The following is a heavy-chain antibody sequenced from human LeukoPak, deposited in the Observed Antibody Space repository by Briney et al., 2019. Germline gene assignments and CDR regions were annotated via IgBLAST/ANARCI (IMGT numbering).Heavy chain of an antibody. Sequence: GGSLRLSCAASGFTFSSYGMHWVRQAPGKGLEWVAVISYDGSNKYYADSVKGRFTISRDNSKNTLYLQMNSLRAEDTAVYYCARDSGHQIVGASPYWGQGTLVTVSS. CDR2: ISYDGSNK. V-gene: IGHV3-30*03. CDR3: ARDSGHQIVGASPY. D-gene: IGHD1-26*01. CDR1: GFTFSSYG. J-gene: IGHJ4*02.